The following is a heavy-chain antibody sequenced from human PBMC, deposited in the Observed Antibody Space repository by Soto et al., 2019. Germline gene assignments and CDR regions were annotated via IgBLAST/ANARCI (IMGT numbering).Heavy chain of an antibody. Sequence: EVQVVESGGGLVQPGGSLRLSCAASGFTFSSNSMNWVRQAPGKGLEWLSYISSSSSTIYADSVKGRFTISRDNAKNSLYLQMNSLRDEDTAVYYCARVIWSGHLTSDLWGQGTLVTVSS. J-gene: IGHJ5*02. V-gene: IGHV3-48*02. D-gene: IGHD3-3*01. CDR2: ISSSSSTI. CDR1: GFTFSSNS. CDR3: ARVIWSGHLTSDL.